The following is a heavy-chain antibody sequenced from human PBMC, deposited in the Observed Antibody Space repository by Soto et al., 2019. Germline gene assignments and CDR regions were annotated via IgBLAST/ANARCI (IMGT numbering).Heavy chain of an antibody. V-gene: IGHV3-23*01. CDR3: AKDQSRYDILTGYYNN. CDR1: GFTFSSYA. J-gene: IGHJ4*02. Sequence: VGSLRLSCAASGFTFSSYAMSWVRQAPGKGLEWVSAISGSGGSTYYADSVKGRFTISRDNSKNTLYLQMNSLRAEDTAVYYCAKDQSRYDILTGYYNNWGQGTLVTVSS. D-gene: IGHD3-9*01. CDR2: ISGSGGST.